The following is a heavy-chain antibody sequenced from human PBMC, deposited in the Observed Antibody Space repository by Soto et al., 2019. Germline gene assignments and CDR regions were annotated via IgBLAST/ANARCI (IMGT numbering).Heavy chain of an antibody. CDR3: ARDHRTQLVLDY. J-gene: IGHJ4*02. CDR2: IWYDGSNK. V-gene: IGHV3-33*01. CDR1: GFTFSSYG. D-gene: IGHD6-13*01. Sequence: QVQLVESGGGVVQPGRSLRLSCAASGFTFSSYGMHWVRQAPGKGLEWVAVIWYDGSNKYYADSVKGRFTISRDNSKNTLYLQMNSLRAEDTAVYYCARDHRTQLVLDYWGQVTLVTVSS.